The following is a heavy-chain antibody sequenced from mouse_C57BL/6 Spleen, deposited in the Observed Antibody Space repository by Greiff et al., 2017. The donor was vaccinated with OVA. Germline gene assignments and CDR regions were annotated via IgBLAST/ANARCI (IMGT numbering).Heavy chain of an antibody. Sequence: EVMLVESGGDLVKPGGSLKLSCAASGFTFSSYGMSWVRQTPDKRLEWVATISSGGSYTYYPDSVKGRFTISRDNAKNTLYLQMSSLKSEDTAMYYCARPLRLEYAMDYWGQGTSVTVSS. D-gene: IGHD3-2*02. J-gene: IGHJ4*01. CDR1: GFTFSSYG. CDR3: ARPLRLEYAMDY. CDR2: ISSGGSYT. V-gene: IGHV5-6*01.